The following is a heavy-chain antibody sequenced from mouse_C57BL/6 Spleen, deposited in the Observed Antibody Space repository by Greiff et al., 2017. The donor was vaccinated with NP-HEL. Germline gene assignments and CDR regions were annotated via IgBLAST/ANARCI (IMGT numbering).Heavy chain of an antibody. V-gene: IGHV1-19*01. CDR2: INPYNGGT. CDR1: GYTFTDYY. Sequence: VQLQQSGPVLVKPGASVKMSCKASGYTFTDYYMNWVKQSHGKSLEWIGVINPYNGGTSYNQKFKGKATLTVDKSSSTAYMELNSLTSEDSAVYYCARGDLTGDWFAYWGQGTLVTVSA. J-gene: IGHJ3*01. D-gene: IGHD4-1*01. CDR3: ARGDLTGDWFAY.